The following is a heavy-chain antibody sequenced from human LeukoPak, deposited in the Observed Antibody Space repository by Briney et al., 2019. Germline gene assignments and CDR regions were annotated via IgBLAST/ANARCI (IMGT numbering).Heavy chain of an antibody. J-gene: IGHJ6*03. CDR3: ARGPSITMVRGGQWYCYMDV. CDR2: INPSGGST. Sequence: ASVKVSCKASGGTFSSYAISWVRQAPGQGLEWMGLINPSGGSTNYAQKFQGRVTMTRDTSTSTVYMELSRLRSEDTAVYYCARGPSITMVRGGQWYCYMDVWGKGTTVTISS. CDR1: GGTFSSYA. V-gene: IGHV1-46*01. D-gene: IGHD3-10*01.